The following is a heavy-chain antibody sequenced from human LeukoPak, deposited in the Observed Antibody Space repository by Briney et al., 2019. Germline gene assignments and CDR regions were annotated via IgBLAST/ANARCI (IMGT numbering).Heavy chain of an antibody. D-gene: IGHD1-26*01. CDR2: IHHSGSA. V-gene: IGHV4-4*02. J-gene: IGHJ4*02. Sequence: PSGTLSLTCAVSGASISSNWWNWVRQPPGKGLEWIGEIHHSGSANYNPSLKSRVTISLDTSENHFSLRLSPVTAADTAVYYCVRDRGEFSYSHDYWGQGTLVTVSS. CDR3: VRDRGEFSYSHDY. CDR1: GASISSNW.